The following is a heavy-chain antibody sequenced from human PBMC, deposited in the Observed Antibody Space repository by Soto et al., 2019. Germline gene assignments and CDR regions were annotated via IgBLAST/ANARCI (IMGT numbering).Heavy chain of an antibody. CDR3: ARDNGRPQLGGNYYYITDV. Sequence: QVQLVQSGAEVKEPGSSVKVSCQASGGTFSSSALSWVRQAPGQGLEWMGGISPLFRTPDYAQKFHGRVTTTAAESTSTTYMELSSLRSEDTAIYYCARDNGRPQLGGNYYYITDVWGQGTTITVSS. CDR2: ISPLFRTP. CDR1: GGTFSSSA. D-gene: IGHD3-3*02. J-gene: IGHJ6*02. V-gene: IGHV1-69*12.